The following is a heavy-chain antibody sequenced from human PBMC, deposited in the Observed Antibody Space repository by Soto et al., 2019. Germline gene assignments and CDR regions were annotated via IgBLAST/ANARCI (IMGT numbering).Heavy chain of an antibody. Sequence: SVKVSCKASGFTFTSSAVQWVRQARGQRLEWIGWIVVGSGNTNYAQKFQERVTITRDMSTSTAYMELSSLRSEDTAVYYCAAESDYGDYGYYYYGMDVWGQGTTVTVSS. J-gene: IGHJ6*02. D-gene: IGHD4-17*01. V-gene: IGHV1-58*01. CDR2: IVVGSGNT. CDR1: GFTFTSSA. CDR3: AAESDYGDYGYYYYGMDV.